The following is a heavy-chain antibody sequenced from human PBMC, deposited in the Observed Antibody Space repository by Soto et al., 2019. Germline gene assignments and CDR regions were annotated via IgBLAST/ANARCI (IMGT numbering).Heavy chain of an antibody. J-gene: IGHJ1*01. D-gene: IGHD3-10*01. CDR1: GFSLDSYA. Sequence: QIQLVESGGGVVQPGRSLTLSCAASGFSLDSYAMHWVRQAPGKGHEWMAVVSYDGKNIYYADSVRGRFTISKDDSKNTVYLRMSSLTAEDTATYLCARDYGALPCDRIQHWGRGTLVTVSS. V-gene: IGHV3-30*03. CDR2: VSYDGKNI. CDR3: ARDYGALPCDRIQH.